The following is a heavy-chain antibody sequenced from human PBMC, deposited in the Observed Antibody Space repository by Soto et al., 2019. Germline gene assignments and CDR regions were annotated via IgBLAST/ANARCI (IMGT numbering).Heavy chain of an antibody. CDR2: IYYSGST. D-gene: IGHD3-22*01. Sequence: SETLSLTCTVSGGSISSGDYYWSWIRQPPGKGRERIGYIYYSGSTYYNPSLKSRVTISVDTSKNQFSLKLSSVTAADTAVYYCARASYYDSSGYPVHWFDPWGQGTLVTVSS. CDR3: ARASYYDSSGYPVHWFDP. V-gene: IGHV4-30-4*01. CDR1: GGSISSGDYY. J-gene: IGHJ5*02.